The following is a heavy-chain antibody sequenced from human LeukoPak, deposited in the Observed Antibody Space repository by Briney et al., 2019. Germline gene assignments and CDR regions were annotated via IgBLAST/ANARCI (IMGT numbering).Heavy chain of an antibody. CDR3: ARDLIVPDAMTGSGSYSTDY. Sequence: PSETLSLTCTVSGGSISGYYWSWLRQPPGKGLEWIGYIYYSGSTNYNPSLKSRVTMSVDTSKNQFSLQLSSVTAADTAVYYCARDLIVPDAMTGSGSYSTDYWGQGTLATVSS. CDR1: GGSISGYY. J-gene: IGHJ4*02. CDR2: IYYSGST. D-gene: IGHD3-10*01. V-gene: IGHV4-59*12.